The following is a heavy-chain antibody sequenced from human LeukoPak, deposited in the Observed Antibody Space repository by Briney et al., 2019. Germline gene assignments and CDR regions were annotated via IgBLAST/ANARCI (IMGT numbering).Heavy chain of an antibody. Sequence: GGSLRLSCAASGFTFRNYWMSWVRQAPGKGLEWVSAISGSGGSTYYADSVKGRFTISRDNSKNTLYLQMHSLRAEDTAVYYCAGRGSGSYFDYWGQGTLVTVSS. CDR3: AGRGSGSYFDY. CDR2: ISGSGGST. V-gene: IGHV3-23*01. D-gene: IGHD3-10*01. J-gene: IGHJ4*02. CDR1: GFTFRNYW.